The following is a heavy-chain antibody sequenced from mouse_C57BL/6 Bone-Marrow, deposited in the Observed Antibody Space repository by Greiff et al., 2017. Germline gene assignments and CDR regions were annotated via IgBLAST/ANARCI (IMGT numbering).Heavy chain of an antibody. D-gene: IGHD1-1*01. J-gene: IGHJ2*01. CDR1: GYTFTDHT. CDR2: IYPRDGST. CDR3: ARGYYYGSSPFDY. Sequence: VKLQESDAELVKPGASVKISCKVSGYTFTDHTIHWMKQRPEQGLEWIGYIYPRDGSTKYNEKFKGKATLTADKSSSTAYMQLNSLTSEDSAVYFCARGYYYGSSPFDYWGQGTTLTVSS. V-gene: IGHV1-78*01.